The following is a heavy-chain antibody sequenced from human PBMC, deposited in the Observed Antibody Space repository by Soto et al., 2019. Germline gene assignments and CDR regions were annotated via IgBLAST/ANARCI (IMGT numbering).Heavy chain of an antibody. D-gene: IGHD6-13*01. CDR2: INAGNGNT. CDR3: ARVGIAAAGAFDP. Sequence: ASVKVSCKASGYTFTSYAMHWVRQAPGQRLEWMGWINAGNGNTKYSQKFQGRVTITRDTSASTAYMELSSLRSEDTAVYYCARVGIAAAGAFDPWGQGTLVTVS. CDR1: GYTFTSYA. V-gene: IGHV1-3*01. J-gene: IGHJ5*02.